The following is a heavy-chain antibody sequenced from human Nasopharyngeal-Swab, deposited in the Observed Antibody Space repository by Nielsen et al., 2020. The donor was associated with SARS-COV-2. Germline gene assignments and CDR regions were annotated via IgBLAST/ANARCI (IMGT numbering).Heavy chain of an antibody. J-gene: IGHJ5*02. CDR2: FDPEDGET. Sequence: ASVKVSCKVSGYTLTELSMHWVRQAPGKGLEWMGGFDPEDGETIYAQKFQGRVTMTEDTSTDTAYMELSSLRSEDTPVYYCATSAPYCSSTSCSYWFDPWGQGTLVTVSS. CDR3: ATSAPYCSSTSCSYWFDP. CDR1: GYTLTELS. V-gene: IGHV1-24*01. D-gene: IGHD2-2*01.